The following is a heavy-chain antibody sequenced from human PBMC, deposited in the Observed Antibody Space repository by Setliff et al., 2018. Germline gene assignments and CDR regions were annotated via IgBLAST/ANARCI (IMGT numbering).Heavy chain of an antibody. D-gene: IGHD2-2*01. CDR2: ININNFNT. J-gene: IGHJ4*02. Sequence: GASVKVSCKASGYTFTNFGITWVRQAPGQGLEWMGWININNFNTKYAQKLQDRVTMTTDTSTSTAYMDLRSLRSDDTAMYYCARLVRYCTTTSCQRTSGDDFWGQGTLVTVSS. V-gene: IGHV1-18*01. CDR3: ARLVRYCTTTSCQRTSGDDF. CDR1: GYTFTNFG.